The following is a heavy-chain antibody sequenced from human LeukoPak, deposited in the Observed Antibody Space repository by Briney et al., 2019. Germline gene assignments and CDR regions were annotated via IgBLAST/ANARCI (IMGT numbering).Heavy chain of an antibody. CDR2: IYQNGNT. CDR1: GGTISSGGYS. J-gene: IGHJ4*02. D-gene: IGHD2/OR15-2a*01. V-gene: IGHV4-30-2*01. Sequence: SETLSLTCAVSGGTISSGGYSWSWIRQPPGKGLEWIGYIYQNGNTYYNPSLKSRVTISVDRSKNQFSLKLSSVTAADTAVYCCARHGVLSISSSFDYWGQGTLVTVSS. CDR3: ARHGVLSISSSFDY.